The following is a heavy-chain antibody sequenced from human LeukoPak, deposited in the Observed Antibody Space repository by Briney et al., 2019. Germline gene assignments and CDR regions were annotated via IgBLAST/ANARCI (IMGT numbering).Heavy chain of an antibody. CDR3: ARVSSLQEWEPSGAREVYYFDY. Sequence: PSETLSLTCTVSGGSISSYYWSWIRQPPGKGLEWIGYIYYSGSTNYNPSLKSRVTISVDTSKNQFSLKLSSVTAADTAVYYCARVSSLQEWEPSGAREVYYFDYWGQGTLVTVSS. D-gene: IGHD1-26*01. J-gene: IGHJ4*02. V-gene: IGHV4-59*01. CDR2: IYYSGST. CDR1: GGSISSYY.